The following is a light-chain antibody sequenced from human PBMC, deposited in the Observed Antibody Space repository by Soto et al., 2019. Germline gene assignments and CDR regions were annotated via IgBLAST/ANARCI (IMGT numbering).Light chain of an antibody. V-gene: IGKV3-20*01. CDR1: QSVSGNY. CDR2: GAS. CDR3: QQYGTSPRT. J-gene: IGKJ5*01. Sequence: EIVLTQFPGTLSLSPGERATLSCRASQSVSGNYVTWYQQKGGQAPRLLIYGASSRATGIPDRFSGSGSGTDFTLTISRLEPADSAVYYCQQYGTSPRTFGQGTRLEIK.